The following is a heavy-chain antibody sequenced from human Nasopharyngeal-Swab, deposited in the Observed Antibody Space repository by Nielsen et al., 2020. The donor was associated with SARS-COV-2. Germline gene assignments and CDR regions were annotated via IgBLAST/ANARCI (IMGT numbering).Heavy chain of an antibody. CDR2: ISGDGGST. D-gene: IGHD6-13*01. J-gene: IGHJ4*02. V-gene: IGHV3-43*02. Sequence: GESLKISCAASGFTFDDYAMHWVRQAPGKGLEWVSLISGDGGSTYYADSVKGRFTISRDNSKNTLYLQMNSLRAEDTAVYYCARDSRSPSPYFDYWGQGTLVTVSS. CDR3: ARDSRSPSPYFDY. CDR1: GFTFDDYA.